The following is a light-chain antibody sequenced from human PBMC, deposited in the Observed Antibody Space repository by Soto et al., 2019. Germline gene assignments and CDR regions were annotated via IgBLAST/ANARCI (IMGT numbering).Light chain of an antibody. J-gene: IGLJ3*02. Sequence: QLVLTQPPSASASLGASVTLTCTLSSGYSNYKVDWYQQRPGKGPRFVMRAGPGGIVGSKGDGIPDRFSVLGSGLNRYLTIKNIQEEDESDYHCGTDHGSGNNFVVFGGGTKLTVL. CDR3: GTDHGSGNNFVV. V-gene: IGLV9-49*01. CDR1: SGYSNYK. CDR2: AGPGGIVG.